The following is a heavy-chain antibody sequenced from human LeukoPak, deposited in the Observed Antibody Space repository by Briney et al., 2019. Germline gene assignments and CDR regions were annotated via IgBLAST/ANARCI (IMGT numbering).Heavy chain of an antibody. CDR2: ISAYNGNT. CDR1: GYTFTSYG. CDR3: ARVRSSGWSVSSHDAFDI. Sequence: ASVKVSCKASGYTFTSYGISWVRQAPGQGLEWMGWISAYNGNTNYAQKLQGRVTMTTDTSTSTAYMELRSLRSDDTAVYYCARVRSSGWSVSSHDAFDIWGQGTMVTVSS. V-gene: IGHV1-18*01. D-gene: IGHD6-19*01. J-gene: IGHJ3*02.